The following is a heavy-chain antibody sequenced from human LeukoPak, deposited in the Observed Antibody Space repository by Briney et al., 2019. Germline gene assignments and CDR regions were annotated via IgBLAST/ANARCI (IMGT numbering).Heavy chain of an antibody. CDR3: ARDGHHITIIGEVYYYYYMDV. CDR2: IKQDGSEK. CDR1: GFTFSSYW. J-gene: IGHJ6*03. V-gene: IGHV3-7*01. D-gene: IGHD3-3*01. Sequence: PGGSLRLSCAASGFTFSSYWMSWVRQAPGKGLEWVANIKQDGSEKYYVDSVKGRFTISRDNAKTSLYLQMNSLRAGDTAVYYCARDGHHITIIGEVYYYYYMDVWGKXTTVTVSS.